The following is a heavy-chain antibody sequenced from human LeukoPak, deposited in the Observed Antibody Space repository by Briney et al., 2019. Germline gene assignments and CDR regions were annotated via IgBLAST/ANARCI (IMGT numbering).Heavy chain of an antibody. D-gene: IGHD3/OR15-3a*01. CDR2: ISYDGSNK. CDR3: ARSRGLAFDY. Sequence: GGSLRLSCAASGFTFGSYAMHWVRQAPGKGLEWVAVISYDGSNKYYADSVKGRFTISRDNSKNTLYLQMNSLRAEDTAVYYCARSRGLAFDYWGQGTLVTVSS. J-gene: IGHJ4*02. V-gene: IGHV3-30*04. CDR1: GFTFGSYA.